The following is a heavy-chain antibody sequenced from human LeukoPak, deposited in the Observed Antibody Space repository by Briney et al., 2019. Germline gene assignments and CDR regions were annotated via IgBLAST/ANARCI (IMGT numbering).Heavy chain of an antibody. J-gene: IGHJ4*02. CDR1: GFTFSSYG. D-gene: IGHD6-19*01. Sequence: GGSLRLSCAAPGFTFSSYGMHSVRQAPGKGLEWVAFIRYDGSNKYYADSVNGRFTISRDNSKNSLYLQMNSLRAEDTAVYYCAKGGWLVPDFVWGQGTLVTVSS. V-gene: IGHV3-30*02. CDR2: IRYDGSNK. CDR3: AKGGWLVPDFV.